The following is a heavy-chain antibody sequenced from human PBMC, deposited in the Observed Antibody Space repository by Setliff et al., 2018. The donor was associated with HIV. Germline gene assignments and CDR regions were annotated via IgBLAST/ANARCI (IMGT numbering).Heavy chain of an antibody. V-gene: IGHV1-3*01. CDR1: GYSFGNYA. CDR3: ARDQALEMATK. J-gene: IGHJ4*02. D-gene: IGHD5-12*01. Sequence: ASVKVSCKASGYSFGNYAMHWVRQAPGQSLEWMGWINAGNGNTKYSQKFQGRVTITRDTSASTAYMELSSLRSEDTAVYYCARDQALEMATKWGQGTLVTVSS. CDR2: INAGNGNT.